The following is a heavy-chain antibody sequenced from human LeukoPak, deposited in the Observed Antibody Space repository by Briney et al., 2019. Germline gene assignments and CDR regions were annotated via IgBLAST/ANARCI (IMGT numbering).Heavy chain of an antibody. CDR1: GFTFSDHY. Sequence: GGSLRLSCAASGFTFSDHYMDWVRQAPGKGLEWVGRIRNKANRDTTEYAASVKGRFTFSRDDSKNSLYLQMNSLKTEGTAMYYCARTSGSYSGGAFDIWGRGTMVTVSS. V-gene: IGHV3-72*01. CDR2: IRNKANRDTT. J-gene: IGHJ3*02. CDR3: ARTSGSYSGGAFDI. D-gene: IGHD1-26*01.